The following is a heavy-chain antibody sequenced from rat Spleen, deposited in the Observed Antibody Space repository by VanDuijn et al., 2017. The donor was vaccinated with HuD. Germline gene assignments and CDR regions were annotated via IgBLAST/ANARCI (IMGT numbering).Heavy chain of an antibody. J-gene: IGHJ2*01. V-gene: IGHV5-29*01. Sequence: EVQLVESDGGLVQPGRSLKLSCAASGFTFSNYYMAWVRQAPTKGLEWVATISLDGTNTYYRDSVKGRFTTSRDNAKSTLYLQMDSLRSEDTATYYCARHEPLYSPFDYWGQGVMVTVSS. D-gene: IGHD3-2*01. CDR1: GFTFSNYY. CDR3: ARHEPLYSPFDY. CDR2: ISLDGTNT.